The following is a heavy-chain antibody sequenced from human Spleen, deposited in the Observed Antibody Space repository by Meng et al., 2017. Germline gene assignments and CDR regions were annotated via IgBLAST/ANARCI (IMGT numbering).Heavy chain of an antibody. D-gene: IGHD6-13*01. CDR3: ARVGSSSWFVAD. CDR1: GGSISSSNL. CDR2: IYDGGST. V-gene: IGHV4-4*02. Sequence: LRESGPGLVKPSGTLSLPGAVSGGSISSSNLWSWVRQSPVKGLEWIGEIYDGGSTNYNPSLKSRVTISVDKSKNQFSLKLSSVTAADTAVYYCARVGSSSWFVADWGQGTLVTVSS. J-gene: IGHJ4*02.